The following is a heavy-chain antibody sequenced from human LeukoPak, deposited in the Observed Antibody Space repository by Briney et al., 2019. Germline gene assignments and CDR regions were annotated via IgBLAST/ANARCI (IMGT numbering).Heavy chain of an antibody. J-gene: IGHJ4*02. V-gene: IGHV3-30-3*01. CDR3: ARLVVAAGIAYYDY. CDR1: GFPFSGYA. D-gene: IGHD1-14*01. Sequence: PGGSLRLSCAASGFPFSGYAMHWVRQAPGKGLEWVALISYDGNIKYYADSVKGRFTISRDNSKNTLYLQMNSLRAEDTALYYCARLVVAAGIAYYDYWGQGTLVTVSS. CDR2: ISYDGNIK.